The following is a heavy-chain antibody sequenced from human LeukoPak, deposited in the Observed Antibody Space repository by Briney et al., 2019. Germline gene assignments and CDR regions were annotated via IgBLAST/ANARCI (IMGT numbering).Heavy chain of an antibody. V-gene: IGHV3-73*01. CDR1: GFTFSGSA. CDR2: IRSKANSYAT. Sequence: PGGSLRLSCAASGFTFSGSAMHWVRQASGKGLEWVGRIRSKANSYATAYAASVKGRFTISRDDSKNTAYLQMNSLKTEDTAVYYCTRLGGDGYNSVPNDYWGQGTLVTVSS. D-gene: IGHD5-24*01. J-gene: IGHJ4*02. CDR3: TRLGGDGYNSVPNDY.